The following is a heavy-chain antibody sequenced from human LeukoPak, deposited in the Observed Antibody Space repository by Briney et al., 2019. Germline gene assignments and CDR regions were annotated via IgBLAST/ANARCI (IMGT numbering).Heavy chain of an antibody. CDR2: ISSSSGAI. CDR3: LLWFGLNYYDMDV. V-gene: IGHV3-48*02. Sequence: GGSLRLSCAASGFAFITYNINWVRQAPGKGLEWVSYISSSSGAIYYADSVKGRFTISRDNGKNSLYLQMNSLRDEDTAVYYCLLWFGLNYYDMDVWGQGTTVTVSS. D-gene: IGHD3-10*01. J-gene: IGHJ6*02. CDR1: GFAFITYN.